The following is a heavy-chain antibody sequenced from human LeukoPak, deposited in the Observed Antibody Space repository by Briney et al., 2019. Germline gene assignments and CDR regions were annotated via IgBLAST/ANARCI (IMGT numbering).Heavy chain of an antibody. CDR1: GYTFTSYY. J-gene: IGHJ4*02. Sequence: ASVKLSCKASGYTFTSYYMYLVRQAPGQGLEWMGMINPSGGSTTYAQKFQGRVTMTRDTSTSTAYMELRSLRSDDTAVYYCARVWSGYSYGYVDYWGQGTLVTVSS. V-gene: IGHV1-46*01. D-gene: IGHD5-18*01. CDR2: INPSGGST. CDR3: ARVWSGYSYGYVDY.